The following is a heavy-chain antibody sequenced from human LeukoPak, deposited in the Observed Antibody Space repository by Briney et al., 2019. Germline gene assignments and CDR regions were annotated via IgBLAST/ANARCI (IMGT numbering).Heavy chain of an antibody. D-gene: IGHD1-26*01. CDR2: IYSGGST. CDR3: AREIIGGASFLDY. V-gene: IGHV3-66*01. J-gene: IGHJ4*02. CDR1: GFTVSSNY. Sequence: GGSLRLSCAASGFTVSSNYTSWVRQAPGKGLEWVSVIYSGGSTYYADSVKGRFTISRDNSKNTLYLQMNSLRAEDTAVYFCAREIIGGASFLDYWGQGTLVTVSS.